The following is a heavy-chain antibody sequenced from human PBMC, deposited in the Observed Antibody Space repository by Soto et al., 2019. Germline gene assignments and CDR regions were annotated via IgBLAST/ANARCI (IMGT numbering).Heavy chain of an antibody. CDR1: GFTFSSYA. Sequence: EVQLLESGGGLVQPGGSLRLSCAASGFTFSSYAMSVVRQAPGKGLDLVSAISGSGGSTYYADSVKGRFTISRDNSKNTLYLQMNSLTAEDTAVYYCAKDGALGSTDRPDYFDYWRQGTLVTVSS. CDR3: AKDGALGSTDRPDYFDY. CDR2: ISGSGGST. J-gene: IGHJ4*02. V-gene: IGHV3-23*01. D-gene: IGHD1-26*01.